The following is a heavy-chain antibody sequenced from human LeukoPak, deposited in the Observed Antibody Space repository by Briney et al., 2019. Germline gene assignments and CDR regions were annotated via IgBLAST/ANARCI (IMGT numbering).Heavy chain of an antibody. CDR2: TRNKGNSYTT. CDR1: GFTFSDHY. J-gene: IGHJ3*02. V-gene: IGHV3-72*01. D-gene: IGHD2-2*01. Sequence: GALRLSCAASGFTFSDHYMDWVRQAPGKGLEWVGRTRNKGNSYTTEYAASVQGRFTISRDDSKTSLYLQMNSLKTEDTAVYYCASLPQRRGQNDGFDIWGQGTMVTVSS. CDR3: ASLPQRRGQNDGFDI.